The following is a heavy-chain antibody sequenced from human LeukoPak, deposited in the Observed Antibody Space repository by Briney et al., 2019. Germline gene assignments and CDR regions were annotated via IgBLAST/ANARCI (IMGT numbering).Heavy chain of an antibody. CDR3: ASDNPGIEVAGDY. Sequence: GGSLRLSCAASVFTFSSYWMSWVRQAPGKGLEWVANIKQDGSEKYYVDSVKGRFTISRDNAKNSLYLQMNSLRAEDTAVYYCASDNPGIEVAGDYWGQGTLVTVSS. CDR2: IKQDGSEK. J-gene: IGHJ4*02. V-gene: IGHV3-7*01. CDR1: VFTFSSYW. D-gene: IGHD6-13*01.